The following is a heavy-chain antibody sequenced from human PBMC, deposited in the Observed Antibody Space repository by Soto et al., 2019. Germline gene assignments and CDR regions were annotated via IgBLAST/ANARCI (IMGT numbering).Heavy chain of an antibody. CDR2: ITDTGGDT. CDR1: GITFVSRA. V-gene: IGHV3-23*01. Sequence: EVQLLESGGDLVQPGGSLRLSCVASGITFVSRAMSWVRQAPGEGLEWVSTITDTGGDTKYADSVRGRFTISRDNSKNTLYLQMSRLRVEDSAVYYCARGSTDAYPGSRIFLFWCRGTLVTVSA. CDR3: ARGSTDAYPGSRIFLF. D-gene: IGHD3-10*01. J-gene: IGHJ4*02.